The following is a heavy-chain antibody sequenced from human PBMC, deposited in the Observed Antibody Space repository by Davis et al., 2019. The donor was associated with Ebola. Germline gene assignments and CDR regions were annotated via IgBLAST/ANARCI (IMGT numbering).Heavy chain of an antibody. V-gene: IGHV3-74*01. D-gene: IGHD2-8*01. CDR1: GFTFSSYW. CDR2: INSDGSST. CDR3: ARNPPYCTNGVCYNLESPSVY. J-gene: IGHJ4*02. Sequence: PGGSLRLSCAASGFTFSSYWMHWVRQAPGKGLVWVSRINSDGSSTSYAASVKGRFTISRDNAKNTLYLQMNSLRAEDTAVYYCARNPPYCTNGVCYNLESPSVYWGQGTLVTVSS.